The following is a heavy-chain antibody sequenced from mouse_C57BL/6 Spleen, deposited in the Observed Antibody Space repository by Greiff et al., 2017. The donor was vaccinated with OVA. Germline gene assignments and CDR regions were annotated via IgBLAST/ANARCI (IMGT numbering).Heavy chain of an antibody. D-gene: IGHD2-3*01. J-gene: IGHJ4*01. CDR2: IYPGDGDT. Sequence: QVQLKESGPELVKPGASVKISCKASGYAFSSSWMNWVKQRPGKGLEWIGRIYPGDGDTNYNGKFKGKATLTADKSSSTAYMQLSSLTSEDSAVYFCARGEGWLLRAMDYWGQGTSVTVSS. CDR3: ARGEGWLLRAMDY. V-gene: IGHV1-82*01. CDR1: GYAFSSSW.